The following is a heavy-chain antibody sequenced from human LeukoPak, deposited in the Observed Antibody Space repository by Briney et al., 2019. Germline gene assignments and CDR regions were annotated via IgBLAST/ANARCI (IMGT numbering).Heavy chain of an antibody. CDR1: GFTFSSYA. D-gene: IGHD5-18*01. CDR2: ISGSGGST. Sequence: GGSLRLSCAASGFTFSSYAMSWVRQAPGKGLEWVSAISGSGGSTYYADSVKGRFTTSRDNSKNTLYLQMNSLRAEDTAVYYCAKVAGGYSYGYSDYWGQGTLVTVSS. V-gene: IGHV3-23*01. J-gene: IGHJ4*02. CDR3: AKVAGGYSYGYSDY.